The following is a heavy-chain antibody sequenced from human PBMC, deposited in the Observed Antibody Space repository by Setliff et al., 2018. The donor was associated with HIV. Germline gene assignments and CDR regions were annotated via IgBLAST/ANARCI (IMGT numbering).Heavy chain of an antibody. Sequence: SETLSLTCTVSGGSINNYFWSWIRQAPGKGLEWLGYIYISGTTNYNPSLKGRVTMFLDTPKNQFSLKLTSVTAADTAVYYCARRSIVGSTRGYYYYALDVWGQGTTVTVSS. CDR3: ARRSIVGSTRGYYYYALDV. D-gene: IGHD1-26*01. J-gene: IGHJ6*02. V-gene: IGHV4-4*08. CDR2: IYISGTT. CDR1: GGSINNYF.